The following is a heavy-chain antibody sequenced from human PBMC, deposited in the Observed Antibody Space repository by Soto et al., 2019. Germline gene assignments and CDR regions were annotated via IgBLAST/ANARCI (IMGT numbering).Heavy chain of an antibody. Sequence: SETLSLTCTVSGGSISSYYWSWIRQPPGKGLEWIGYIYYSGSTNYNPSLKSRVTISVDTSKNQFSLKLSSVTAADTAVYYCARDRYDFWSGYYNAFDIWGQGTMGTVSS. D-gene: IGHD3-3*01. CDR1: GGSISSYY. J-gene: IGHJ3*02. CDR3: ARDRYDFWSGYYNAFDI. CDR2: IYYSGST. V-gene: IGHV4-59*01.